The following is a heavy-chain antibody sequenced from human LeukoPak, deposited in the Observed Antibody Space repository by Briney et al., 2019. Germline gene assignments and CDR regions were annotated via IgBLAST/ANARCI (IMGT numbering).Heavy chain of an antibody. Sequence: GGSLRLSCAASGFMFNSYVMSWVRQAPGKGLEWVSAINGGGGNTYYADSVKGRFTISRDNSKNMVYLQMNSLRADDTAVYYCARDQEMATIIPPWYYYYGMDVWGQGTTVTVSS. CDR1: GFMFNSYV. CDR2: INGGGGNT. D-gene: IGHD5-24*01. V-gene: IGHV3-23*01. J-gene: IGHJ6*02. CDR3: ARDQEMATIIPPWYYYYGMDV.